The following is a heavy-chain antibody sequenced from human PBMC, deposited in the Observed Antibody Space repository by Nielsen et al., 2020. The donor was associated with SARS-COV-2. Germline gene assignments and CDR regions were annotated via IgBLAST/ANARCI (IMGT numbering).Heavy chain of an antibody. CDR2: ISSSSSYI. CDR3: ARDEYYYDSSGYPEYYFDY. Sequence: GESLKISCAASGFTFSSYSMNWVRQAPGKGLEWVSSISSSSSYIYYADSVKGRFTISRDNAKNSLYLQMNSLRAEDTAVYYCARDEYYYDSSGYPEYYFDYWGQGTLVTVSS. J-gene: IGHJ4*02. D-gene: IGHD3-22*01. CDR1: GFTFSSYS. V-gene: IGHV3-21*01.